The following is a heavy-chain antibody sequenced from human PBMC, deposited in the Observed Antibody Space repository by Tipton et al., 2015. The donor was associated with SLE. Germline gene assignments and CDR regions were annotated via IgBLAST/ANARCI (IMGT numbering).Heavy chain of an antibody. CDR1: GGSINSRYYY. J-gene: IGHJ6*02. D-gene: IGHD4-17*01. CDR2: IYYSGST. Sequence: TLSLTCTVSGGSINSRYYYWGWIRQPPGKGLECIGGIYYSGSTYYNPSLKSRVTISVDTSKNQFSLKLSSVTAADTAVYYCARDYGADYYYGGMDVWGQGTTVTVSS. V-gene: IGHV4-39*02. CDR3: ARDYGADYYYGGMDV.